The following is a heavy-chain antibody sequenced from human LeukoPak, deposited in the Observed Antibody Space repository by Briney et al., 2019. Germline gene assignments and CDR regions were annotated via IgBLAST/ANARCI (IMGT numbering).Heavy chain of an antibody. Sequence: GGSLRPSCAASGFTFNSYVMSWVRQTPGRGLEWVSYISTRGGSTYYADSVKGRFTISRDNSKNTLNLQMNSLRAEDTAVYYCAKGRPYGDYVSDFDYWGQGTLVTVSS. J-gene: IGHJ4*02. CDR1: GFTFNSYV. D-gene: IGHD4-17*01. V-gene: IGHV3-23*01. CDR3: AKGRPYGDYVSDFDY. CDR2: ISTRGGST.